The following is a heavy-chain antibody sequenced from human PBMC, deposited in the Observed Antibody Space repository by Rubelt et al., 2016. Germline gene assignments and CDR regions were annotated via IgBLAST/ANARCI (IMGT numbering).Heavy chain of an antibody. CDR1: GYTFTSYY. V-gene: IGHV1-46*01. CDR2: INPSGDST. D-gene: IGHD2-2*01. CDR3: ARDVIVVVPAAPDAFDI. J-gene: IGHJ3*02. Sequence: QVQLVQSGAEVKKPGASVKVSCKASGYTFTSYYMHWVRQAPGHGLEWMGIINPSGDSTSYAQKFQGRVTMTRDTSTSTVYMELSSLRSEDTAVYYCARDVIVVVPAAPDAFDIWGQGTMVTVSS.